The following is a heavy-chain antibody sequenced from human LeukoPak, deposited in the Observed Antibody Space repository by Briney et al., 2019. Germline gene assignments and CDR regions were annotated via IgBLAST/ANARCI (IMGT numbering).Heavy chain of an antibody. D-gene: IGHD6-13*01. CDR2: IGGSGGRT. J-gene: IGHJ4*02. Sequence: GGSLRLSCAASGFTFSMYGMHWVRQAPGEGLEWVSAIGGSGGRTYYADSVKGRFTISRDNSKNTLYLQMNSLRAEDTAVYYCAKRREGSSWTRFEYWGQGTLVTVSS. CDR1: GFTFSMYG. V-gene: IGHV3-23*01. CDR3: AKRREGSSWTRFEY.